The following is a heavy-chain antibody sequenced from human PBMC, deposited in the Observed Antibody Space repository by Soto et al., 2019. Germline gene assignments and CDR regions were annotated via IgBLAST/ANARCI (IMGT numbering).Heavy chain of an antibody. CDR1: GGTFSSYA. V-gene: IGHV1-69*01. D-gene: IGHD3-22*01. CDR3: ARLFSAYYYDSSGYYAY. Sequence: QVQLVQSGAEVKKPGSSVKVSCKASGGTFSSYAISWVRQAPGQGLEWMGGIIPIFGTANYAQKFQGRVTITADESTSTAYMELSSLRSEDTAVYYCARLFSAYYYDSSGYYAYWGQGTLVTVSS. CDR2: IIPIFGTA. J-gene: IGHJ4*02.